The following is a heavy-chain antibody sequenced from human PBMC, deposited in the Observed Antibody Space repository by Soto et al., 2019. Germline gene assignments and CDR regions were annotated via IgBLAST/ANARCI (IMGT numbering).Heavy chain of an antibody. CDR2: IYYSGNT. D-gene: IGHD3-10*01. CDR1: GGSISSDIYY. J-gene: IGHJ3*02. Sequence: PSETLSLTCTVSGGSISSDIYYWGWIRQPPGKGLEWIGTIYYSGNTYYNPSLRSRVTISVDTSKNQFSLRLTSVTAADTAVYYCAKHTDFGSGSSWLGSDNMDTDEFDIWGQGTMVT. V-gene: IGHV4-39*01. CDR3: AKHTDFGSGSSWLGSDNMDTDEFDI.